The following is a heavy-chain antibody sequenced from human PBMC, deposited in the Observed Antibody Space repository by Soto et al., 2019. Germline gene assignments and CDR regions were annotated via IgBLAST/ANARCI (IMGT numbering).Heavy chain of an antibody. J-gene: IGHJ1*01. CDR2: INAGNGNT. CDR1: GYTFASYA. CDR3: ARVPLAYCGGDCYSGQYFQH. Sequence: GASVKVSCKASGYTFASYAMHWVRQAPGQRLEWMGWINAGNGNTKYSQKFQGRVTITRDTSASTAYMELISLRSEDTAVYYCARVPLAYCGGDCYSGQYFQHWGQGTLVTVSS. D-gene: IGHD2-21*02. V-gene: IGHV1-3*01.